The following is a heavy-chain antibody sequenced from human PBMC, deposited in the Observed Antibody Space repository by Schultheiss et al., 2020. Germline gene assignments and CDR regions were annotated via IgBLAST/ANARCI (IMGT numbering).Heavy chain of an antibody. Sequence: ASVKVSCKASGYTFTSYGISWVRQAPGQGLEWMGWISAYNGNTNYAQKLQGRVTMTTDTFTSTAYMDLRSLKSDDTAVYYCASFGAQAGFDYWGQGTLVTVS. V-gene: IGHV1-18*01. CDR3: ASFGAQAGFDY. CDR1: GYTFTSYG. D-gene: IGHD3-10*01. CDR2: ISAYNGNT. J-gene: IGHJ4*02.